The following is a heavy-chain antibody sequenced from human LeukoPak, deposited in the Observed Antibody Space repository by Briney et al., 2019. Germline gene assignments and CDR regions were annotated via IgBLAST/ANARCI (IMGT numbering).Heavy chain of an antibody. D-gene: IGHD6-13*01. Sequence: PSETLSLTCTVYGYSISSGYYWGWIRPPPGKGLGWIESIYHSGSTYYNPSLKSRVTISVDTSKNQFSLKLSSVTAADTAVYYCARVSSSWYYFDYWGQGTLVTVSS. CDR2: IYHSGST. CDR3: ARVSSSWYYFDY. V-gene: IGHV4-38-2*02. J-gene: IGHJ4*02. CDR1: GYSISSGYY.